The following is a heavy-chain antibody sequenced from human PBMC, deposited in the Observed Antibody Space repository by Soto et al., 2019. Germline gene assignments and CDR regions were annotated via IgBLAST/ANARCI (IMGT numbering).Heavy chain of an antibody. Sequence: QVQLVQSGAEVKKPGASVKVSCKASGYTFTSYGISWVRQAPGQGLEWMGWISAYNGNTNYAQKLQGRVTMTTDTPTSTAYMELRSLRSDDTAVYYCARLRFGDYYYYYGMDVWGQGTTVTVSS. J-gene: IGHJ6*02. CDR1: GYTFTSYG. CDR2: ISAYNGNT. D-gene: IGHD3-10*01. V-gene: IGHV1-18*01. CDR3: ARLRFGDYYYYYGMDV.